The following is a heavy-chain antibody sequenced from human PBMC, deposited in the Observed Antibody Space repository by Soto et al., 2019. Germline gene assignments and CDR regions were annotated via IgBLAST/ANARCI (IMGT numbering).Heavy chain of an antibody. Sequence: PGASLTISCKGSGYTFTNSWIGWVRQMPGKGLEWMGIIYPDNSDTRYSPSFQGQVTISVDKSIRTAYLQWRSLKASDTAMYYCGRPDSSGHYPYSGQGTRVTVSS. CDR1: GYTFTNSW. CDR3: GRPDSSGHYPY. D-gene: IGHD3-22*01. J-gene: IGHJ4*02. V-gene: IGHV5-51*01. CDR2: IYPDNSDT.